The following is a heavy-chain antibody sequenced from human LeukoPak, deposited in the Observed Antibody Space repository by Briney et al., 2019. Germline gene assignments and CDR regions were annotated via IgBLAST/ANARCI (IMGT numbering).Heavy chain of an antibody. CDR2: IYYSGST. Sequence: SETLSLTCTVSGGSISSGDYYWSWIRQPPGKGLEWIGYIYYSGSTYYNPSLKSRVTISVDTSKNQFSLKLSSVTAADTAVYYCARAEYCSSTSCYITSGVLDPWGQGTLVTVSS. CDR1: GGSISSGDYY. V-gene: IGHV4-30-4*01. J-gene: IGHJ5*02. CDR3: ARAEYCSSTSCYITSGVLDP. D-gene: IGHD2-2*02.